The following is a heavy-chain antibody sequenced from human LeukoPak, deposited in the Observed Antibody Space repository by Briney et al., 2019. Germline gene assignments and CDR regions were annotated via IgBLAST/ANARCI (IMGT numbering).Heavy chain of an antibody. D-gene: IGHD2-2*01. CDR3: ARESEYQLVS. J-gene: IGHJ3*01. Sequence: GGSLRLSCAASGFTFSSYSMNWVRQAPGKGLEWVSAISSSSNYIYYADSVKGRFTISRDNTKNSLYLQMNSLRVEDTAVYHCARESEYQLVSWGQRTMVTVSS. CDR1: GFTFSSYS. V-gene: IGHV3-21*01. CDR2: ISSSSNYI.